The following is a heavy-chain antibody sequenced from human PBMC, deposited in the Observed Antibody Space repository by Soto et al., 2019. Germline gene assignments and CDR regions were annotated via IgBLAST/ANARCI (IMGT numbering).Heavy chain of an antibody. J-gene: IGHJ4*02. CDR2: INHSGST. V-gene: IGHV4-34*01. Sequence: PSETLSLTCAVYGGSFSGYYWSWICQPPGKGLEWIGEINHSGSTNYNPSLKSRVTISVDTSKNQFSLKLSSVTAADTAVYYCARGKSRVDYWGQGTLVTVSS. CDR3: ARGKSRVDY. CDR1: GGSFSGYY.